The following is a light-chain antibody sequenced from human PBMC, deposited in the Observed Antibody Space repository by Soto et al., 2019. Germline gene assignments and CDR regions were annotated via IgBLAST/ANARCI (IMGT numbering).Light chain of an antibody. CDR1: QSVSSN. J-gene: IGKJ3*01. CDR3: QQYNNWPPVT. CDR2: SAS. Sequence: EIVMTQSPATLSVSPGERATLSCRASQSVSSNLAWYQQKPGQAPRLLIYSASTRATGIPARFSGSGSGTEFTLTITSLQSEDFAVYYCQQYNNWPPVTFGPGTKVDIK. V-gene: IGKV3-15*01.